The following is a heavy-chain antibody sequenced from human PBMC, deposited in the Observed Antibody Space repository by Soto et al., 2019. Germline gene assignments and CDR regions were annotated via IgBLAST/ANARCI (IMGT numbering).Heavy chain of an antibody. CDR1: GFTFSSYA. D-gene: IGHD2-15*01. CDR2: ISGSGGST. CDR3: AKDGLILYSDLVVVALGSESGMDG. V-gene: IGHV3-23*01. J-gene: IGHJ6*02. Sequence: GGSLRLSCAASGFTFSSYAMSWVRQAPGKGLEWVSAISGSGGSTYYADSVKGRFTISRDNSKNTLYLQMNSLRAEDTAVYYCAKDGLILYSDLVVVALGSESGMDGWGQGTTVTVSS.